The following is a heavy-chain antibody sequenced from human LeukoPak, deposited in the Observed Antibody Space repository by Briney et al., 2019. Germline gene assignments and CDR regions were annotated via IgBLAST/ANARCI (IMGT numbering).Heavy chain of an antibody. Sequence: SETLSLTCAVYGGSFSGYYWSWIRQPPGKGLEWIGEINHSGSTNYNPSLKSRVTISVETSKNQFSLKLSSVTAADTAVYYCARELRPAYGGNSGAFDIWGQGTMVTVSS. CDR1: GGSFSGYY. D-gene: IGHD4-23*01. V-gene: IGHV4-34*01. CDR2: INHSGST. CDR3: ARELRPAYGGNSGAFDI. J-gene: IGHJ3*02.